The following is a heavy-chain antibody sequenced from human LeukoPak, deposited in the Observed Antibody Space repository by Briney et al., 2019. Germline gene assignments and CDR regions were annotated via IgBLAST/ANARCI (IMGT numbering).Heavy chain of an antibody. CDR2: IYSGGST. V-gene: IGHV3-66*01. D-gene: IGHD3-22*01. Sequence: GGSLRLSCAASGFTVSSNYMSWVRQAPGKGLEWVSVIYSGGSTYYADSVKGRFTISRDNSKNTLYLQMNSLRAEDTAVYYCARDRPHYDSSGYYTLPYYFDYWGQGTLVTVSS. J-gene: IGHJ4*02. CDR1: GFTVSSNY. CDR3: ARDRPHYDSSGYYTLPYYFDY.